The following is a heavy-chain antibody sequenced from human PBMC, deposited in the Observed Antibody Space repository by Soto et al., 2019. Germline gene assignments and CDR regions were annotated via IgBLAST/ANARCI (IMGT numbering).Heavy chain of an antibody. J-gene: IGHJ6*02. CDR3: ARLGGYCSSTSCYGHYTMDV. CDR2: IYYSGST. D-gene: IGHD2-2*01. V-gene: IGHV4-39*01. CDR1: DGSISSRGDY. Sequence: TSETLSLTYTVSDGSISSRGDYRGWIRQPPGKGLEWIGSIYYSGSTYYNPSLESRVTISVDTSRNQFSLKVSSVTAADTAVYYCARLGGYCSSTSCYGHYTMDVCGQGTTVTVSS.